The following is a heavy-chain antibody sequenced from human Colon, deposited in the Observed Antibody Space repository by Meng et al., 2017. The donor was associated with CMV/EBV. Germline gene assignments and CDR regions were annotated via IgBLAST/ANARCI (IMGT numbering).Heavy chain of an antibody. D-gene: IGHD2-15*01. CDR1: GVDISFSS. J-gene: IGHJ4*02. V-gene: IGHV3-21*01. CDR2: IKTNATIT. CDR3: AAYSKSSIY. Sequence: GESLKISCGVSGVDISFSSMQWVRQAPGKGLEWVSSIKTNATITYYADSVKGRFTISRDNTRGTAYLQMDSLRAEDTAIYYCAAYSKSSIYWGQGALVTVSS.